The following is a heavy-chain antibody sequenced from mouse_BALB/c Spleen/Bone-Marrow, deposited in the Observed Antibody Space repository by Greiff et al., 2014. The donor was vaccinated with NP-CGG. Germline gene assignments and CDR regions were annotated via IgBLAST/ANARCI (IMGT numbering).Heavy chain of an antibody. CDR1: GYTFTSYW. J-gene: IGHJ3*01. D-gene: IGHD2-4*01. Sequence: VQLQQSGAELARPGASVKLSRKASGYTFTSYWMQWVKQRPGQGLEWIGAIYPGDGDTRYTQKFKGKATLTADKSSSTAYMQLSSLASEDSAVYYCARGDYDYDDWFAYWGQGTLVTVSA. CDR3: ARGDYDYDDWFAY. V-gene: IGHV1-87*01. CDR2: IYPGDGDT.